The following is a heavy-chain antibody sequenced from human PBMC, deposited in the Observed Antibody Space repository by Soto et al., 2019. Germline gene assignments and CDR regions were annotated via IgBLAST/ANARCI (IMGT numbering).Heavy chain of an antibody. D-gene: IGHD1-26*01. V-gene: IGHV1-18*01. J-gene: IGHJ4*02. Sequence: QVHLVQSGPEMKKPGASVKVSCKASGYTFSNSAISWVRQAPGQGLEWMGWISAYNGNKNYAQNVQGRVTMTTDTSTSTAYMELRSLRSDHTAVYYCARDVLGVGATPPFDSWGQGTLVIVSS. CDR3: ARDVLGVGATPPFDS. CDR1: GYTFSNSA. CDR2: ISAYNGNK.